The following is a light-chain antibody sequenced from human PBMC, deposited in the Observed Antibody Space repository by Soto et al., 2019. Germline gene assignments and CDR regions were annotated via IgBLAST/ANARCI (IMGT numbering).Light chain of an antibody. CDR3: PSYDSSLSVL. J-gene: IGLJ2*01. CDR2: GNS. V-gene: IGLV1-40*01. Sequence: QSVLTQPPSVSWAPGQRVTISCTGSSSNIEAGYDVHWYQQLPGTAPKLLIYGNSNRPSGVPDRCSGSKSATSASLAITGLQDEDEADYYCPSYDSSLSVLFGGGTKLTVL. CDR1: SSNIEAGYD.